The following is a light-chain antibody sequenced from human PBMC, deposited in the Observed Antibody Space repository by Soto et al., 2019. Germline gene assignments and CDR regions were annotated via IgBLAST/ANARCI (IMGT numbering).Light chain of an antibody. CDR3: QQSRDWPLT. CDR1: QSVSNY. J-gene: IGKJ4*01. CDR2: DAS. V-gene: IGKV3-11*01. Sequence: EIVLTQSPATLSLSPGERATVSCRASQSVSNYLAWYQQKPGQAPRLLMYDASNRATGIPARFSGSGSGTDFTLTITGLEHEDFAVYYCQQSRDWPLTFGGGTKVEIK.